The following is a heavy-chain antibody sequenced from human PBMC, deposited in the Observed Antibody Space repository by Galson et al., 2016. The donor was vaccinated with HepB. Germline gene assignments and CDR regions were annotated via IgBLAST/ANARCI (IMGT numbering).Heavy chain of an antibody. Sequence: QSGAEVKKPGESLKISCKASGYSFTSYWIGWVRQMPGKGLEWMGIIYPGHSDTKYSPSFQGQVSISADKSISTAYMRWSSLQASDTAIYYCAGAVNGDFRWGVWGQGTTVTVSS. CDR2: IYPGHSDT. J-gene: IGHJ6*02. CDR1: GYSFTSYW. D-gene: IGHD4-17*01. CDR3: AGAVNGDFRWGV. V-gene: IGHV5-51*01.